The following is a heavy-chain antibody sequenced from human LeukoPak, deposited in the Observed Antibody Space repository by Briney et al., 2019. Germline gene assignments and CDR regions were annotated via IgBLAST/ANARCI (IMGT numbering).Heavy chain of an antibody. CDR3: ASMKYDILTGYYLNYFDY. CDR2: IILTGSS. V-gene: IGHV4-34*12. Sequence: SETLSLTCAVYVGSFRGSYWCCICHTPRKGLEWIGQIILTGSSNDDPSLKSGVTISVDTSKNQFSLKLSSVPAADTAVYYCASMKYDILTGYYLNYFDYWSQGTLVTVSS. CDR1: VGSFRGSY. J-gene: IGHJ4*02. D-gene: IGHD3-9*01.